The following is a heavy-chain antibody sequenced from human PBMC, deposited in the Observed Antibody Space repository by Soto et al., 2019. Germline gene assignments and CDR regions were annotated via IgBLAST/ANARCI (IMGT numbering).Heavy chain of an antibody. Sequence: QVQLVQSGAEVQKPGSSVKVSCKSSGGTFSSYAISWVRQAPGQGLEWMGGIIPIFGTANYAQKFQGRVTMTADESTSTAYMELSSLRSEDTAVYYCARSWGGDGYSYYFDYWGQGTLVTVSS. J-gene: IGHJ4*02. CDR3: ARSWGGDGYSYYFDY. CDR1: GGTFSSYA. V-gene: IGHV1-69*01. D-gene: IGHD2-15*01. CDR2: IIPIFGTA.